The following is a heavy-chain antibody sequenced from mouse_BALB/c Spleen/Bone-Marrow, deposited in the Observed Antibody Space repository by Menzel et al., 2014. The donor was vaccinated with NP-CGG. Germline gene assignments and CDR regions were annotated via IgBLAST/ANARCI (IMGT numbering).Heavy chain of an antibody. CDR2: ISSGGST. Sequence: VQLKQSGGGLVKPGGSLKLSCAASDFTFSSYAMSWVRQTPEKRLEWVASISSGGSTYYPDSVKGRFTISRDNARNILYLQMSSLRSEDAAMYYCARVGITTVDYWGQGTTLSVSS. CDR1: DFTFSSYA. V-gene: IGHV5-6-5*01. CDR3: ARVGITTVDY. D-gene: IGHD1-1*01. J-gene: IGHJ2*01.